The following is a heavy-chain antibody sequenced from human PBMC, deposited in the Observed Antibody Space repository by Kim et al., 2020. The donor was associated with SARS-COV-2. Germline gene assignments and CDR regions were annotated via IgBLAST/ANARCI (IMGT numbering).Heavy chain of an antibody. V-gene: IGHV4-39*07. Sequence: SETLSLTCTVSGGSISSSSYYWGWIRQPPGKGLEWIGSIYYSGSTYYNPSLKSRVTISVDTSKNQFSLKLSSVTAADTAVYYCARPNEWRSSVVVTANNWFDPWGQGTLVTVSS. CDR3: ARPNEWRSSVVVTANNWFDP. D-gene: IGHD2-21*02. CDR2: IYYSGST. J-gene: IGHJ5*02. CDR1: GGSISSSSYY.